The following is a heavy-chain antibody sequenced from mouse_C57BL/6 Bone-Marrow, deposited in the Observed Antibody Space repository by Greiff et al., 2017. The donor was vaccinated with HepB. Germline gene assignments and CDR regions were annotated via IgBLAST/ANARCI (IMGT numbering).Heavy chain of an antibody. D-gene: IGHD1-1*01. CDR3: ARPASNYYGSSYWYFDV. CDR1: GFTFSSYG. J-gene: IGHJ1*03. Sequence: EVNVVESGGDLVKPGGSLKLSCAASGFTFSSYGMSWVRQTPDKRLEWVATISSGGSYTYYPDSVKGRFTISRDNAKNTLYLQMSSLKSEDTAMYYCARPASNYYGSSYWYFDVWGTGTTVTVSS. CDR2: ISSGGSYT. V-gene: IGHV5-6*01.